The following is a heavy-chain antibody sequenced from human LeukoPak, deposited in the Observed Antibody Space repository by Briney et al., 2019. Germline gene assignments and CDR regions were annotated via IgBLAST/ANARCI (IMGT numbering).Heavy chain of an antibody. D-gene: IGHD2-2*02. J-gene: IGHJ5*02. CDR3: ARLLGYCSSTSCYNFDP. CDR1: GGSISSGDYY. V-gene: IGHV4-30-4*08. CDR2: IYYSGST. Sequence: PPETLSLTCTVSGGSISSGDYYWSWIRQPPGKGLEWIGYIYYSGSTYYNPSLKSRVTISVDTSKNQFSLKPSSVTAADTAVYYCARLLGYCSSTSCYNFDPWGQGTLVTVSS.